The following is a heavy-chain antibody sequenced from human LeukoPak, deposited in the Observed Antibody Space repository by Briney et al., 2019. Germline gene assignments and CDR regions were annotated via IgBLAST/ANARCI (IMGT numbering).Heavy chain of an antibody. Sequence: SETLSLTCTVSGGSISSYYWSWIRQPPGKGVEWIGYIYYSGSTNYNPSLKSRVTISVDTSNNQFSLKLSSVTAADTAVYYCARGRWLRNWYYFDYWGQGTLVTVSS. J-gene: IGHJ4*02. CDR3: ARGRWLRNWYYFDY. D-gene: IGHD5-24*01. CDR1: GGSISSYY. CDR2: IYYSGST. V-gene: IGHV4-59*01.